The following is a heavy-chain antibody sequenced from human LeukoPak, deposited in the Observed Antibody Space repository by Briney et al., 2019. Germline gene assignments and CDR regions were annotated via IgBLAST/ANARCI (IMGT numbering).Heavy chain of an antibody. CDR3: ARDLLLRGFDY. CDR2: ISSSSSYI. Sequence: GGSLRLSCAASGFTFSSYSMNWVRQAPGKGLEWVSSISSSSSYIYYADSVKGRFTISRDNAKNSLYLQMNSLRAEDTAVYYCARDLLLRGFDYWGQGTLVSVSS. D-gene: IGHD5-12*01. CDR1: GFTFSSYS. V-gene: IGHV3-21*01. J-gene: IGHJ4*02.